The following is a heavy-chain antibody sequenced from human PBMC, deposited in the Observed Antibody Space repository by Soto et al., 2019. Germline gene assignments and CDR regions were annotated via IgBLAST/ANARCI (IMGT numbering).Heavy chain of an antibody. D-gene: IGHD4-4*01. Sequence: SETLSLTYTVSGGSISSYYRSWIRQPPGKGLEWIGYIYYSGSTNYNPSLKSRVTISVDTSKNQFSLKLSSVTAADTAVYYCARMTTPSYFDYWGQGTLVTVSS. CDR1: GGSISSYY. CDR3: ARMTTPSYFDY. V-gene: IGHV4-59*01. CDR2: IYYSGST. J-gene: IGHJ4*02.